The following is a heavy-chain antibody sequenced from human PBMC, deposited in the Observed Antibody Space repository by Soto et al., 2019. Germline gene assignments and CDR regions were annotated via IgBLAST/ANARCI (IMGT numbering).Heavy chain of an antibody. D-gene: IGHD3-9*01. CDR3: ARDLTDYAGYYFDY. Sequence: ASVKVSCKASGSTFNNYAINWVRQAPGQGLEWMGGIIPMFGTADYAQKFQGRVTITADEFTSTAYLEMSSLRSEDTAIYYCARDLTDYAGYYFDYWGQGALVTVSS. CDR2: IIPMFGTA. J-gene: IGHJ4*02. V-gene: IGHV1-69*13. CDR1: GSTFNNYA.